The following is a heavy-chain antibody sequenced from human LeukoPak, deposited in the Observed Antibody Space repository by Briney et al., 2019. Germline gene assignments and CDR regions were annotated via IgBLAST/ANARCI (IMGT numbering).Heavy chain of an antibody. D-gene: IGHD3-22*01. CDR1: EFTFSSYS. CDR3: ARDRSNYYDSRLDY. V-gene: IGHV3-48*04. J-gene: IGHJ4*02. Sequence: GGSLRLSCAASEFTFSSYSMNWVRQAPGKGLEWVSYITASGTTMYYADSVRGRFTISRDNAKNSLYLQMNSLRAEDTAVYYCARDRSNYYDSRLDYWGQGTLVTVSS. CDR2: ITASGTTM.